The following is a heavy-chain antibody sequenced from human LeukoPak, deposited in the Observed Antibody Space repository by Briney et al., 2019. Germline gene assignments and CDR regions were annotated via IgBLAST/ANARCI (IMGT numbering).Heavy chain of an antibody. CDR2: INHSGST. J-gene: IGHJ2*01. D-gene: IGHD3-10*01. CDR1: GGSFSGYY. V-gene: IGHV4-34*01. CDR3: ARSPTGDDL. Sequence: SETLSLTCAVYGGSFSGYYWSWIRQPPGKGLEWIGEINHSGSTNYNPSLESRVTISVDTSKNQFSLKLSSVTAADTAVYYCARSPTGDDLWGRGTLVTVSS.